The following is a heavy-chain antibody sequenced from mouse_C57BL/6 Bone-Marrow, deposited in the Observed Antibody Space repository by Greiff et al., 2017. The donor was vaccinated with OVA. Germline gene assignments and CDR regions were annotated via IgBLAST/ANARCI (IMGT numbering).Heavy chain of an antibody. J-gene: IGHJ3*01. CDR1: GYTFTSYW. Sequence: QVQLQQPGAELVKPGASVKLSCKASGYTFTSYWMQWVKQRPGQGLEWIGEIDPSDSYTNYNQKFKGKATLTVDTSSRTAYMQLSSLTSEDSAVYYCASLGSRAWFAYWGQGTLVTVSA. CDR3: ASLGSRAWFAY. D-gene: IGHD1-1*01. CDR2: IDPSDSYT. V-gene: IGHV1-50*01.